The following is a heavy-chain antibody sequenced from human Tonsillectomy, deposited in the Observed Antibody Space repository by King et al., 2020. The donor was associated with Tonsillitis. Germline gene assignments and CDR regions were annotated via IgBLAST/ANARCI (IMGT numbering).Heavy chain of an antibody. CDR1: GGSINDYY. J-gene: IGHJ4*02. Sequence: QVQLQESGPGLVKPSETLSLTCTVSGGSINDYYWSWIRQPPGKGLECIGYIYYSGSTSYNPSLKSRVTISVDTSKNQFSLRLSSVTAADTAVYYCAVSRATSTGFYFDYWGQGTLVTVSS. D-gene: IGHD6-13*01. CDR3: AVSRATSTGFYFDY. V-gene: IGHV4-59*01. CDR2: IYYSGST.